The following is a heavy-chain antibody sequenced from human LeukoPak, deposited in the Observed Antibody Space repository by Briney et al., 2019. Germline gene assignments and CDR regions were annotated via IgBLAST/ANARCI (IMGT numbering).Heavy chain of an antibody. CDR1: GGSISTYY. CDR2: IYHSGST. Sequence: SETLSLTCTLSGGSISTYYWSWIRQPPGKGLEWIGYIYHSGSTNYNPSLKSRVTISVDTPKNQFSLKLSSVTAADTAVCYCARGGGYASPIGYWGQGALVTVSS. V-gene: IGHV4-59*01. CDR3: ARGGGYASPIGY. D-gene: IGHD5-12*01. J-gene: IGHJ4*02.